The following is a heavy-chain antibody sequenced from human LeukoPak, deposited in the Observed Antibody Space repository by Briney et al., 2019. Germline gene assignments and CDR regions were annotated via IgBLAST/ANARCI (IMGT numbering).Heavy chain of an antibody. Sequence: PSETLSLTCTVSGGSISSYYWSWIRQPPGKGLEWIGYIYYSGSTNYNPSLKSRVTISVDTSKNQFSLELSSVTAADTAVYYCARVVNRVYFDYWGQGTLVTVSS. CDR3: ARVVNRVYFDY. D-gene: IGHD4-23*01. J-gene: IGHJ4*02. V-gene: IGHV4-59*01. CDR2: IYYSGST. CDR1: GGSISSYY.